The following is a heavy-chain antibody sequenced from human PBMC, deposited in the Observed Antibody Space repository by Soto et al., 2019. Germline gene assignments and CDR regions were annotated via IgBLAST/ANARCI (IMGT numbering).Heavy chain of an antibody. Sequence: PSATLSLPCTVSCDAIYTGGYYCTWIRQHPGKRLEWVGSIYHTGITYYTPYLGRRATRSVETSENQVALGLASLNAGGAAGRCCARDGSSTANWIAHLGKGTPVT. D-gene: IGHD2-2*01. V-gene: IGHV4-31*03. CDR2: IYHTGIT. J-gene: IGHJ1*01. CDR1: CDAIYTGGYY. CDR3: ARDGSSTANWIAH.